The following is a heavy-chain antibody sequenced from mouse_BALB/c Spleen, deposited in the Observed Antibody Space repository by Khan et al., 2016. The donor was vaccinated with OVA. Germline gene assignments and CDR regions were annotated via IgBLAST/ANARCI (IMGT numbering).Heavy chain of an antibody. CDR3: ARCRGNFLLDL. CDR2: INTYTGEP. CDR1: GYTFTDYG. D-gene: IGHD2-1*01. J-gene: IGHJ2*01. V-gene: IGHV9-1*02. Sequence: QIQLVQSGPELKKPGETVRISCKASGYTFTDYGMNWVKQAPGKGLKWMGWINTYTGEPTYADEFKGRSAFSLDTSASTAYLQLNNLTNEDMAAYCCARCRGNFLLDLWGQGTTLTVSS.